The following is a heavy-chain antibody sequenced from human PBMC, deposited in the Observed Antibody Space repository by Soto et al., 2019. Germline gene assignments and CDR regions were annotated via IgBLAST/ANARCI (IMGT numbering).Heavy chain of an antibody. V-gene: IGHV3-30*18. J-gene: IGHJ6*02. Sequence: QVQLVESGGGVVQPGRSLRLSCAASGFTFSSYGMHWVRQAPGKGLEWVAVISYDGSNKYYADSVKGRFIISRDNSKNTLYLQMNSLRAEDTAVYYCAKDMGSGSYYPPHYYYYGMDVWGQGTTVTVSS. CDR1: GFTFSSYG. CDR3: AKDMGSGSYYPPHYYYYGMDV. CDR2: ISYDGSNK. D-gene: IGHD3-10*01.